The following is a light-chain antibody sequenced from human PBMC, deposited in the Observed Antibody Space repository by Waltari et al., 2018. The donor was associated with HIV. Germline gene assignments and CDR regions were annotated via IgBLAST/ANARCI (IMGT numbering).Light chain of an antibody. V-gene: IGLV2-14*03. CDR1: ISDIGGYNY. J-gene: IGLJ3*02. Sequence: QSALTQPASVSGSPGQSITISCTGTISDIGGYNYFSWYQQHPVKPPKVLIYDVINRPSGISDRFSGSKSGSTASLTISGLQAEDEADYYCASYTARSIPWVFGGGTKLTVV. CDR2: DVI. CDR3: ASYTARSIPWV.